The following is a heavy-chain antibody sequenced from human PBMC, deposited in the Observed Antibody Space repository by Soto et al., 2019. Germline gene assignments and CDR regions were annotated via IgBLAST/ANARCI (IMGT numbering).Heavy chain of an antibody. D-gene: IGHD2-15*01. V-gene: IGHV3-64D*06. J-gene: IGHJ4*01. CDR2: ITSDGDGT. CDR3: VKGNQLLRYYFEF. Sequence: HPGGSLRLSCSVSRFTFSNYAMHWVRQAPGKGLEYVSGITSDGDGTWHADSVKDRFTISRDNSKNTLFLQMSSLRVEDTAIYFCVKGNQLLRYYFEFWGPGTLVTVSS. CDR1: RFTFSNYA.